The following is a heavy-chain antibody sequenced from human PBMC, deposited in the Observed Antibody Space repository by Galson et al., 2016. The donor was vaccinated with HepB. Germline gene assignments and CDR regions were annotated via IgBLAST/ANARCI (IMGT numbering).Heavy chain of an antibody. CDR3: ARESTSMSFDY. V-gene: IGHV4-39*07. CDR1: GGSISSSHSYY. D-gene: IGHD5-18*01. CDR2: MYYSGDT. Sequence: ETLSLTCTVSGGSISSSHSYYWGWIRQSPGKGLEWLGTMYYSGDTYYNPSLKSRVTISLDTSKNQFSLKLTSVTAADTAVYFCARESTSMSFDYWGPGTVVSVSS. J-gene: IGHJ4*02.